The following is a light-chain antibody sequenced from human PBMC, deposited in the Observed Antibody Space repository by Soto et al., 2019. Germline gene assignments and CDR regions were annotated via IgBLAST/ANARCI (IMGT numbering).Light chain of an antibody. Sequence: QSVLTQPASVSGSPGQSITISCAGTSSDVGAYTYVSWYQQHPGKAPKLMIYDVSNRPSGVSNRFSGSKSGNTASLTISGFQAEDEADYYCTSYTSSSTPYVFGGGTKVTVL. CDR2: DVS. J-gene: IGLJ1*01. CDR3: TSYTSSSTPYV. CDR1: SSDVGAYTY. V-gene: IGLV2-14*01.